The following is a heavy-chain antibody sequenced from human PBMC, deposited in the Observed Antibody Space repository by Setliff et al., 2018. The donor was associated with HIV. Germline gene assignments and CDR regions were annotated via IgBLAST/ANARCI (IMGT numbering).Heavy chain of an antibody. Sequence: PSETLSLTCTVSGGSISSGSYYWSWIRQPAGKGLEWIGRVSSRGDTNYNPSLKSRVTMSVDTSKNQFSLKLTSVTASDTAVYYCAKDALVLWFGELSYFDYWGQGTLVTVSS. V-gene: IGHV4-61*02. CDR3: AKDALVLWFGELSYFDY. J-gene: IGHJ4*02. D-gene: IGHD3-10*01. CDR1: GGSISSGSYY. CDR2: VSSRGDT.